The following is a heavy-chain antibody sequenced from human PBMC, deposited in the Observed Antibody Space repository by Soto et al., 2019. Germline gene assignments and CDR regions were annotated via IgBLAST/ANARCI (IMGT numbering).Heavy chain of an antibody. CDR3: ARGPLGSSRNGYVGDY. J-gene: IGHJ4*02. D-gene: IGHD1-1*01. CDR1: GFTSSSYW. V-gene: IGHV3-74*01. CDR2: SNGDGSST. Sequence: GGSLRLSCAASGFTSSSYWMHWVRQAPGQGLVWVSRSNGDGSSTSYADSVKGRFTISRDNTKNTLYLQMNGLRAEDTAVYYCARGPLGSSRNGYVGDYWGQGTLVTVSS.